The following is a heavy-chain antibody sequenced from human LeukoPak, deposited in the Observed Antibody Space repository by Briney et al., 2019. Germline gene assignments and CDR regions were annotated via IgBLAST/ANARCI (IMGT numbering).Heavy chain of an antibody. CDR2: IYHSGST. V-gene: IGHV4-30-2*01. CDR3: ARDNNYRKGYYFDY. CDR1: GGSISSGGYY. D-gene: IGHD4-11*01. Sequence: SETLSLTCTGSGGSISSGGYYWSWIRQPPGKGLEWIGYIYHSGSTYYNPSLKSRVTISVDRSKNQFSLKLSSVTAADTAVHYCARDNNYRKGYYFDYWGQGTLVTVSS. J-gene: IGHJ4*02.